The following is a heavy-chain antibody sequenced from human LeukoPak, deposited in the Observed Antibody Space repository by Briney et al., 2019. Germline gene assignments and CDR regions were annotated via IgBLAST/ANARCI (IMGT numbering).Heavy chain of an antibody. CDR2: IYYSGST. CDR1: GGSISSSSYY. Sequence: NSSETLSLTCTVSGGSISSSSYYWGWIRQPPGKGLEWIGSIYYSGSTYYNPSLKSRVTISVDTSKNQFSLKLSSVTAADTAVYYCARDSILGGATLDYWGQGTLVTVSS. V-gene: IGHV4-39*02. J-gene: IGHJ4*02. CDR3: ARDSILGGATLDY. D-gene: IGHD1-26*01.